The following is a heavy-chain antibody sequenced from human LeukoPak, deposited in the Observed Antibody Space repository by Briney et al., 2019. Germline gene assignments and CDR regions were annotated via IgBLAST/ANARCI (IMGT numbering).Heavy chain of an antibody. CDR1: GGSFSGYY. CDR3: ARGGRFHVIGMIVVVTPPFDY. J-gene: IGHJ4*02. V-gene: IGHV4-34*01. D-gene: IGHD3-22*01. Sequence: PSETLSLTCAVYGGSFSGYYWSWIRQPPGKGLEWTGEINHSGSTNYNPSLKSRVTISVDTSKNQFSLKLSSVTAADTAVYYCARGGRFHVIGMIVVVTPPFDYWGQGTLVTVSS. CDR2: INHSGST.